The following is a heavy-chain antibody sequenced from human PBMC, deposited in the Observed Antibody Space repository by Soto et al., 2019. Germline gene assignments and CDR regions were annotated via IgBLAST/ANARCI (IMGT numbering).Heavy chain of an antibody. J-gene: IGHJ6*02. D-gene: IGHD3-3*01. V-gene: IGHV1-69*13. CDR1: GGTFSSYA. Sequence: SVKVSCKASGGTFSSYAISWVRQAPGQGLEWMGGIIPIFGTANYAQKFQGRVTITADESTSTAYMELSSLRSEDTAVYYCARVRAVLRFLEWFPYYYGMDVWGQGTAVTNSS. CDR2: IIPIFGTA. CDR3: ARVRAVLRFLEWFPYYYGMDV.